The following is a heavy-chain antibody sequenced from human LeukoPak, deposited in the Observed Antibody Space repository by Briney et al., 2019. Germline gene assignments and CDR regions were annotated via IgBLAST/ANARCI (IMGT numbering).Heavy chain of an antibody. J-gene: IGHJ4*02. CDR2: ISAYNGNT. CDR3: ARDRGSGWYFDY. CDR1: GYTFTSYG. Sequence: ASVKVSCKASGYTFTSYGISWVRQAPGQGLEWMGCISAYNGNTNYAQKRQGRVTMTTDTSTSRAYMELRSLRSDNTVVYYCARDRGSGWYFDYWGQGTLVTVSS. D-gene: IGHD6-19*01. V-gene: IGHV1-18*01.